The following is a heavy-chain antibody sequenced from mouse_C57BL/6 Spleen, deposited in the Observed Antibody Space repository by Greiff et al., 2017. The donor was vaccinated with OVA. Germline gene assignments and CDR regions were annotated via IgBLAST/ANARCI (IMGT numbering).Heavy chain of an antibody. J-gene: IGHJ3*01. D-gene: IGHD1-1*01. CDR1: GYSITSDY. V-gene: IGHV3-8*01. CDR2: ISYSGST. Sequence: DVKLVESGPGLAKPSQTLSLTCSVTGYSITSDYWNWIRKFPGNKLEYMGYISYSGSTYYNPSLKSRISITRDTSKNQYYLQLNSVTTEDTATYYCARGNYGSSPWFAYWGQGTLVTVSA. CDR3: ARGNYGSSPWFAY.